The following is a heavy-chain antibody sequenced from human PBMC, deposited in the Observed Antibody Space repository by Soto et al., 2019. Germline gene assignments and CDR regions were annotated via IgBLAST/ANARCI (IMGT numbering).Heavy chain of an antibody. CDR1: GFTFSNDW. V-gene: IGHV3-74*01. Sequence: EVQLVESGGGLVQPGGSLRLSCAASGFTFSNDWMHWVRQAAGKGLVWVSRINMDGSGTNYADSVKGRFTISRDNAKNTLYLQMNSLRVDDTAIYFCARGPRGVYGNDYWGQGALVTVSS. J-gene: IGHJ4*02. CDR3: ARGPRGVYGNDY. CDR2: INMDGSGT. D-gene: IGHD2-8*02.